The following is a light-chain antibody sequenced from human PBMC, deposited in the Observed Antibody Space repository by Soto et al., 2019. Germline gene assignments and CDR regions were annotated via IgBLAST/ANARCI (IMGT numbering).Light chain of an antibody. V-gene: IGKV3-15*01. J-gene: IGKJ1*01. CDR3: QQYSNWPET. Sequence: EIVMTQSPATLSVSPGERATLSCRASQSVSSNLAWYQQKVGQAPRLLIYDASTRATGVPARFSGSGSGTEFTLPISSLQSEDFAVYYCQQYSNWPETFGQGTKVEIK. CDR1: QSVSSN. CDR2: DAS.